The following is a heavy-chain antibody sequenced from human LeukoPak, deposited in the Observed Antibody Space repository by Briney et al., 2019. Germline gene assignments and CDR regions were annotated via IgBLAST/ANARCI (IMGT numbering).Heavy chain of an antibody. CDR1: GGSISSHY. V-gene: IGHV4-4*07. Sequence: PSETLSLTCTVFGGSISSHYWGWIRQPAGKGLEWIGRIYTSGSTKYNPSLKSRVTMSLDTSKNQFSLKLSSVTAADTAVYYCARDRSLGELTTESPSFDYWGQGTLVTVSS. CDR3: ARDRSLGELTTESPSFDY. J-gene: IGHJ4*02. D-gene: IGHD3-16*01. CDR2: IYTSGST.